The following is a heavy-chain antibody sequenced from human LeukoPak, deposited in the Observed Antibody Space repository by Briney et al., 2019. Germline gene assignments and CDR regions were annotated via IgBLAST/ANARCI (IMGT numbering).Heavy chain of an antibody. J-gene: IGHJ4*02. CDR1: GYTFTSYA. CDR2: INAGNGNT. V-gene: IGHV1-3*01. Sequence: ASVKVSCKASGYTFTSYAMHWVRQAPGQRLEWMGWINAGNGNTKYSQKFQGRVTITRDTSASTAYMELSSLRSEDTAVYYCARAMWVSAERYFDYWGQGTLVTVSS. CDR3: ARAMWVSAERYFDY. D-gene: IGHD3-10*02.